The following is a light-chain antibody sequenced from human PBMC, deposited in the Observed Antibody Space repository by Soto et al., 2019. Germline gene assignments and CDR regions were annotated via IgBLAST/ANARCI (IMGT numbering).Light chain of an antibody. CDR2: AAS. V-gene: IGKV1-39*01. Sequence: DIQMTQSPSSLSASVGDRVTITCRASQSISSYLNWYQQKPGKAPKLLIYAASSLQSGVPSRFSGSGSGTDFTLTISSLQPEDFATYHCQQSYSTPNAFGPATKVDIK. CDR1: QSISSY. J-gene: IGKJ3*01. CDR3: QQSYSTPNA.